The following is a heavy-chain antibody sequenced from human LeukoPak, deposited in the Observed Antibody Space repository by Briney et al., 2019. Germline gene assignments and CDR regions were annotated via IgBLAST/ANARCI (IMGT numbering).Heavy chain of an antibody. V-gene: IGHV3-30*18. D-gene: IGHD3-3*01. Sequence: GGSLRLSCAASGFTFSSYSMSWVRQAPGKGLEWVAVISYDGNNQYYADSVKGRFTVSRDNAKNTVYLQMNSLTAEDAALYYCAKGSGYFAPSIYFDYWGQGTLVTVSA. J-gene: IGHJ4*02. CDR2: ISYDGNNQ. CDR1: GFTFSSYS. CDR3: AKGSGYFAPSIYFDY.